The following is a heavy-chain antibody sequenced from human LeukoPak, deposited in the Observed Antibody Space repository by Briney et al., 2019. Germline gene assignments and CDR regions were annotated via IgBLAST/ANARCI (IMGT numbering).Heavy chain of an antibody. V-gene: IGHV3-7*03. D-gene: IGHD2-2*01. Sequence: GGSLRLSCAASGFTFSSYRMSWVRQAPGKGLEWVANIKQDGSEKYYVDSVKGRFTISRDNAKNSLYLQMNSLRAEDTAVYYCARVGQLRHYYFDYWGQGALVTVSS. CDR2: IKQDGSEK. CDR3: ARVGQLRHYYFDY. CDR1: GFTFSSYR. J-gene: IGHJ4*02.